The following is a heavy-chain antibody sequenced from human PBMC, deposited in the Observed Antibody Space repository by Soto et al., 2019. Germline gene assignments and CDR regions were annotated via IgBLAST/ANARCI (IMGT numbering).Heavy chain of an antibody. Sequence: PGESQKISYKGVGYNCTSYWIGWVRQMPGKGLEYMGIIYPGDYDTRYSPSFRGQVSISVDNSISTAYLQWSSLKASDTAIYYCARGLTSFSNPYYFDYWGQGTLVTGFS. D-gene: IGHD2-21*02. V-gene: IGHV5-51*01. CDR3: ARGLTSFSNPYYFDY. J-gene: IGHJ4*02. CDR2: IYPGDYDT. CDR1: GYNCTSYW.